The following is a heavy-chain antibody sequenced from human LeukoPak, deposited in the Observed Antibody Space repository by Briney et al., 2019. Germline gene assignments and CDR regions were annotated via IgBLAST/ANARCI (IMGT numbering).Heavy chain of an antibody. CDR3: ARGEEYGSGTVHFDY. V-gene: IGHV4-59*12. D-gene: IGHD3-10*01. J-gene: IGHJ4*02. CDR1: GASISSYY. Sequence: SETLSLTCTVSGASISSYYWSWIRQPPGKGLESIGYVSYSGSTNYNPSLKSRVTTSVDKSKNQFSLKLSSVTAADTAVYYCARGEEYGSGTVHFDYWGQGTLVTVSS. CDR2: VSYSGST.